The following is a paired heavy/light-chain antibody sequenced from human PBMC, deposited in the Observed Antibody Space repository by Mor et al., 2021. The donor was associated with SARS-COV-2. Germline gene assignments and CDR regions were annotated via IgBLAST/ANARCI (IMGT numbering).Heavy chain of an antibody. D-gene: IGHD3-10*01. Sequence: QLQLQESGPGLVKPSETLSLSCTVSGGSITSRSSYWGWIRQPPGKGLEWIGSIYFSGTTYYNPSLKSRVTISVDTSKNQFSLRLSSVTAADAAIYYCARDSSLWARWDYWGQGTLVTVSS. CDR1: GGSITSRSSY. CDR3: ARDSSLWARWDY. CDR2: IYFSGTT. V-gene: IGHV4-39*07. J-gene: IGHJ4*02.
Light chain of an antibody. Sequence: QSALTQPPSASGSPGQSVTISCTGTSSDVGGYNFVSWYQQHPGKAPKLIIYEVSKRPSGVPDRFSGSKSGNTASLTVSGLQAEDEADYFCSSYAGDNIVVFGGGTKLTVL. J-gene: IGLJ2*01. V-gene: IGLV2-8*01. CDR3: SSYAGDNIVV. CDR2: EVS. CDR1: SSDVGGYNF.